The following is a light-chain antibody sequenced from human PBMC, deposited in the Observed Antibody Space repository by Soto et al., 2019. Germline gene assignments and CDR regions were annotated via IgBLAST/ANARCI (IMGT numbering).Light chain of an antibody. CDR2: GNS. CDR3: QSYDSSLSGWV. V-gene: IGLV1-40*01. CDR1: SSNIGAGYD. Sequence: QAVVTQPPSVSGAPGQSVTISCPGSSSNIGAGYDVHWYQQLPGTAPKLLIYGNSNRPSGVPDRFSGSKSGTSASLAITGLQAEDEADYYCQSYDSSLSGWVFGGGTKLTVL. J-gene: IGLJ3*02.